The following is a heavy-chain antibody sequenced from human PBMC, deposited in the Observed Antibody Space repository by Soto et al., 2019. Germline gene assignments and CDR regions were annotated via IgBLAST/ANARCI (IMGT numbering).Heavy chain of an antibody. V-gene: IGHV2-5*02. Sequence: QITLKESGPTLVKPTQTLTLTCTFSGFSLSTSGVGVGWIRQPPVKALEWLALIYWDDDKRYSPSPKSRLTITKDTSKNQVVRTMTNMDPVDTATYYCGRIRYLEWSKNWFDPWGQGTLVTVSS. CDR1: GFSLSTSGVG. D-gene: IGHD3-3*01. CDR3: GRIRYLEWSKNWFDP. J-gene: IGHJ5*02. CDR2: IYWDDDK.